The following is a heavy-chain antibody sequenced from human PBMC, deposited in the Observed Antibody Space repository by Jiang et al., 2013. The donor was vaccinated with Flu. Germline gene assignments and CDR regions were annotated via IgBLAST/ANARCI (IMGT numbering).Heavy chain of an antibody. V-gene: IGHV3-9*01. D-gene: IGHD3-9*01. J-gene: IGHJ5*02. Sequence: SGFIFDDYAMHWVRQGPGKGLEWVSGISWNSGTIGYADSVKGRFIISRDNAKNSLYLQMNSLRAEDTALYYCAKDKLTRFRSQGLKGWFDPWGQGTLVTVSS. CDR2: ISWNSGTI. CDR3: AKDKLTRFRSQGLKGWFDP. CDR1: GFIFDDYA.